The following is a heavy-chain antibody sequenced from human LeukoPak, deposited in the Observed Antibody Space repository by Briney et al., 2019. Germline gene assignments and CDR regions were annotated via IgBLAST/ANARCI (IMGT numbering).Heavy chain of an antibody. CDR3: ARRLYAFDL. D-gene: IGHD2-21*02. V-gene: IGHV4-39*01. Sequence: PSETLSLTCTVSGGSMSSYYWGWFRQPPGKGLEWIGSIYYSGSTSYNPSLQSRVTISVDTSKNQLSLNVRSVTAADTALYYCARRLYAFDLWGQGTMVTVSS. CDR2: IYYSGST. CDR1: GGSMSSYY. J-gene: IGHJ3*01.